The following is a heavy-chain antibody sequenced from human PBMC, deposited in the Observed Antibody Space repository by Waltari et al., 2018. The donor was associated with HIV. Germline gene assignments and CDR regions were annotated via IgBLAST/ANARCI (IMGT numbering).Heavy chain of an antibody. V-gene: IGHV3-7*01. CDR3: ARIDENYYYGMDV. J-gene: IGHJ6*02. CDR2: IKQDGSEK. D-gene: IGHD3-22*01. Sequence: EVQLVESGGGLVQPGGSLRLSCAASGFTFRSYWMSWVRQAPGKGLEWVANIKQDGSEKYYVDSVKGRFTISRDNAKNSLYLQMNSLRAEDTAVYYCARIDENYYYGMDVWGQGTTVTVSS. CDR1: GFTFRSYW.